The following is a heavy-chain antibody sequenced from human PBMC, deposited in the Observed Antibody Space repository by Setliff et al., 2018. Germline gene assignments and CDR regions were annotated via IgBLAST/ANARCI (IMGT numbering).Heavy chain of an antibody. V-gene: IGHV4-39*01. Sequence: LSLTCTVSGGSISSSSYYWDWIRQPPGKGLEWIGSIYYSGSTYYNPSLKSRVTISVDTSKNQFSLKLSSVTAADTAVYYCARLGSARYDSSGYYPDNWFDPWGQGTLVTVSS. CDR3: ARLGSARYDSSGYYPDNWFDP. CDR2: IYYSGST. D-gene: IGHD3-22*01. CDR1: GGSISSSSYY. J-gene: IGHJ5*02.